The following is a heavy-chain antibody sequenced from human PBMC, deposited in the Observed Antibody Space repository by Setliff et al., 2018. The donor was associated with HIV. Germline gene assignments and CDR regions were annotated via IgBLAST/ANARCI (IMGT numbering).Heavy chain of an antibody. J-gene: IGHJ3*02. CDR2: IHYSGIT. Sequence: PSETLSLTCTVSRDSINGHWWSWIRQPPGKGLEWTGSIHYSGITHYNPSLKSRLTMSVDTSKNQVSLKLTSVTAADTAVYYCARYKCINYACVGFDIWGQGTVVTVSS. D-gene: IGHD2-2*01. V-gene: IGHV4-59*11. CDR3: ARYKCINYACVGFDI. CDR1: RDSINGHW.